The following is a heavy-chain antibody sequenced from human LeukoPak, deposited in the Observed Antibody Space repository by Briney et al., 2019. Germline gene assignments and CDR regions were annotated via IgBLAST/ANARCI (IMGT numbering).Heavy chain of an antibody. CDR1: GFTFSTYG. V-gene: IGHV3-30*03. J-gene: IGHJ4*02. D-gene: IGHD7-27*01. CDR3: ARTMWGFDY. CDR2: ISYDGRNK. Sequence: GRSLRLSCAASGFTFSTYGMHWVRQAPGKGLDWVAVISYDGRNKNYADSVKGRFTISRDNAKRSLFLQMNSLRVEDTAVYYCARTMWGFDYWGQGTLVTVSS.